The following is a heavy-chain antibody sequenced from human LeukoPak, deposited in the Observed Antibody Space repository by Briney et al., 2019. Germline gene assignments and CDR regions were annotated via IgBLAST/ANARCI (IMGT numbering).Heavy chain of an antibody. V-gene: IGHV4-34*01. CDR1: GGSFSGYY. CDR3: ARRAYSSGRYYYYYYMDV. Sequence: PSETLSLTCAVYGGSFSGYYWSWIRQPPGKGLEWIGEINHSGSTNYNPSLKSRVTISVDMSKNQFSLKLSSVTAADTAVYYCARRAYSSGRYYYYYYMDVWGKGTTVTISS. CDR2: INHSGST. J-gene: IGHJ6*03. D-gene: IGHD6-19*01.